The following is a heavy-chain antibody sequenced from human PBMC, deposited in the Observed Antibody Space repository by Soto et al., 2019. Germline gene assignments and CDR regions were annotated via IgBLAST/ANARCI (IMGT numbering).Heavy chain of an antibody. CDR2: MYHTGST. V-gene: IGHV4-39*01. CDR3: ARVRGGDTHVFDF. Sequence: QLHLHESGPGLVKPSETLSLSCSVSGDSITRSGFYWAWIRRPPVKELEWIGSMYHTGSTYYKPSIESRLTMSVDTSKRQFSLRLTSMTAADAGVYFCARVRGGDTHVFDFWGQGARVTVAS. J-gene: IGHJ4*02. D-gene: IGHD3-22*01. CDR1: GDSITRSGFY.